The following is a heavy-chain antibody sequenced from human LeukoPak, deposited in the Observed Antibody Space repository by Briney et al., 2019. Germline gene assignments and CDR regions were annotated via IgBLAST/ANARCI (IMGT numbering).Heavy chain of an antibody. CDR1: GFTFSSYA. Sequence: PGGSLRLSCAASGFTFSSYAMHWVRQAPGKGLEWVAVISYDGSNKYYADSVKGRFTISRDNSKNTLYLQMNSLRAEDTAVYYCVRPSYYYDSSGLGLWGQGTLVSVS. CDR3: VRPSYYYDSSGLGL. V-gene: IGHV3-30-3*01. J-gene: IGHJ3*01. CDR2: ISYDGSNK. D-gene: IGHD3-22*01.